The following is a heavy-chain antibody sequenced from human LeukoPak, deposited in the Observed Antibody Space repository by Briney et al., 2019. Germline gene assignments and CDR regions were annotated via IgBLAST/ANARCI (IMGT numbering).Heavy chain of an antibody. CDR1: VGSFGDYY. CDR2: INHSGST. V-gene: IGHV4-34*01. Sequence: SGTLSLTCAVYVGSFGDYYWNWIRQPPGKGLEWIGEINHSGSTNYNPSLQSRVTISVDTSKNQFSLKLSSVSAADTAVYYCARESPGDYWGQGTLVTVSS. CDR3: ARESPGDY. J-gene: IGHJ4*02.